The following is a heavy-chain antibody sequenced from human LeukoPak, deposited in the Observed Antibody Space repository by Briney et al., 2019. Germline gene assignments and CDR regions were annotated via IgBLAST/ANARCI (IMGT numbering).Heavy chain of an antibody. V-gene: IGHV5-51*01. CDR1: GHSFTSYW. J-gene: IGHJ4*02. Sequence: GESLKISCKGSGHSFTSYWSGWVRQMPGKGLEWLGIIDPGDSDTRYSPSFQGQVTISADKSISTAYLQWSSLKASDTAMYYCARVWGYEGYFDYWGQGTLVTVSS. CDR3: ARVWGYEGYFDY. CDR2: IDPGDSDT. D-gene: IGHD7-27*01.